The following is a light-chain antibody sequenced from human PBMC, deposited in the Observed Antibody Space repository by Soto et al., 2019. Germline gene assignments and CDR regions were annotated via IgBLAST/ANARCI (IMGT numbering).Light chain of an antibody. J-gene: IGLJ1*01. CDR1: SSDVGGYNY. V-gene: IGLV2-14*01. Sequence: QSVLTQPASVSGSPGQSITISCTGTSSDVGGYNYVSWYQQHPGKAPKLMIYEVSNRPSGVSNRFSGSKSGNTASLTISGLQAEDEADYYCNSYTSSSTLSVFGTGTKVTVL. CDR2: EVS. CDR3: NSYTSSSTLSV.